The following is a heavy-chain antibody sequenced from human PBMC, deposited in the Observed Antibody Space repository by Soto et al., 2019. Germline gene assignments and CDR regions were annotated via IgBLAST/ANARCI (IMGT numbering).Heavy chain of an antibody. D-gene: IGHD2-8*02. CDR3: ARDPKTTGGQHWAFNYSVS. CDR2: ISYDGTNK. CDR1: GFSFSISP. V-gene: IGHV3-30-3*01. J-gene: IGHJ4*02. Sequence: GGSLRLSCAASGFSFSISPMHWVRQAPGKGPEWVALISYDGTNKFYADSVKGRFTISRDNSKSTLYLHVDSLRPEDAAVYYCARDPKTTGGQHWAFNYSVSCGQGTLVTVSS.